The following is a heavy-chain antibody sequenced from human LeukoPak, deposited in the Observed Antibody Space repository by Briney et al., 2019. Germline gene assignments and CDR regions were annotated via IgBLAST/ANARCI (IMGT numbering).Heavy chain of an antibody. CDR2: ISGSRSYT. Sequence: GGSLRLSCAASGFTFSSYAMSWVRQAPGKGLEWVTAISGSRSYTYYADSVKGRFTISRDNSKNTLYLQMNSLRAEDTAVYYCAKVRWGSDNALDSWGQGTLVTGSS. V-gene: IGHV3-23*01. D-gene: IGHD3-16*01. CDR3: AKVRWGSDNALDS. J-gene: IGHJ4*02. CDR1: GFTFSSYA.